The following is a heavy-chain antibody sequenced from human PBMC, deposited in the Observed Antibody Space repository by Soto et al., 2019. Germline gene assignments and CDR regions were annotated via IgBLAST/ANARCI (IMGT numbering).Heavy chain of an antibody. V-gene: IGHV3-48*02. CDR1: GITFSSYS. CDR2: ISSSTTTI. D-gene: IGHD3-22*01. J-gene: IGHJ4*02. CDR3: ARETSTYYYDSSAYLGFDY. Sequence: HPGGSLSLSCAASGITFSSYSMNWVRQAPGKGLEWVSYISSSTTTIFYADSVKGRFTISRDNAKNSLYLQMNSLRDEDTAVYYCARETSTYYYDSSAYLGFDYWGQGTLVTASS.